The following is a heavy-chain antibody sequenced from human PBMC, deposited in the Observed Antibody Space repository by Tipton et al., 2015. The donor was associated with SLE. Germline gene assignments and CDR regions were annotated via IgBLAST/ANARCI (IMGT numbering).Heavy chain of an antibody. V-gene: IGHV4-59*01. D-gene: IGHD3-10*01. Sequence: TLSLTCSVSGGSISHFYWSWIRQPPGKGLEWIAYIYYSGTTNYNPSLKSRVSISVDTSKNRFSLNLYSVTAADTAVYYCARGSRGVGFDVWRHGTTVIVSS. J-gene: IGHJ6*02. CDR1: GGSISHFY. CDR2: IYYSGTT. CDR3: ARGSRGVGFDV.